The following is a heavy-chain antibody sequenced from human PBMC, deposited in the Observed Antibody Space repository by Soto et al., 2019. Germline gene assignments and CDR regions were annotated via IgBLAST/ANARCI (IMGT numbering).Heavy chain of an antibody. V-gene: IGHV6-1*01. CDR3: AREEGHFWSGYYLSWGQNWFDP. J-gene: IGHJ5*02. CDR2: TYYRSKWYN. CDR1: GDSVSSNSAA. Sequence: SQTLSLTCVISGDSVSSNSAAWNWIRQSPSRGLEWLGRTYYRSKWYNDYAVSVKSRITINPDTSKNQFSLQLNSVTPEDTAGYYCAREEGHFWSGYYLSWGQNWFDPWGQGTLVTVSS. D-gene: IGHD3-3*01.